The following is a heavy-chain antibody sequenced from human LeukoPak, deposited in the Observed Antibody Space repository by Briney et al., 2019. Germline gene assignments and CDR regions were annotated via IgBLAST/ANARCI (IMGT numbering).Heavy chain of an antibody. CDR2: INHSGST. J-gene: IGHJ4*02. CDR1: GGSFSGYY. Sequence: SETLSLTCAVYGGSFSGYYWNWIRQPPGKGLEWIGEINHSGSTNYNPSLKSRVTISVDTSKNRFSLKLSSVTAADTAVYYCARGGLVVAGTSGDFDYWGQGTLVTVSS. V-gene: IGHV4-34*01. D-gene: IGHD6-19*01. CDR3: ARGGLVVAGTSGDFDY.